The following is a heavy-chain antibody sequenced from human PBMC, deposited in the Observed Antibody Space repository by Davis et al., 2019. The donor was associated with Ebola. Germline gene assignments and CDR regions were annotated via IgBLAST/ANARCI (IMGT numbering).Heavy chain of an antibody. J-gene: IGHJ2*01. CDR1: SYTFTSYG. V-gene: IGHV1-69*10. D-gene: IGHD6-6*01. CDR2: IIPILGIA. CDR3: ASGLVRGESYWYFDL. Sequence: SVKVSCQASSYTFTSYGISWVRQAPGQALEWTGGIIPILGIANYEQKFQGRVTITADESTSTAYMELSSLRSEDTAVYYCASGLVRGESYWYFDLWGRGTLVTVSS.